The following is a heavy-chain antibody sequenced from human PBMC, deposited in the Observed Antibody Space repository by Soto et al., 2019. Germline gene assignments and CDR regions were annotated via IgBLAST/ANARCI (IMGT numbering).Heavy chain of an antibody. V-gene: IGHV3-23*01. CDR3: AKDKYSSSYFDY. CDR2: ISGSGGST. CDR1: GFTFSSYA. Sequence: GWSLRLSCAASGFTFSSYAMSWVRQAPGKGLEWVSAISGSGGSTYYADSVKGRFTISRDNSKNTLYLQMNSLRAEDTAVYYCAKDKYSSSYFDYWGQGTLVTVSS. J-gene: IGHJ4*02. D-gene: IGHD6-6*01.